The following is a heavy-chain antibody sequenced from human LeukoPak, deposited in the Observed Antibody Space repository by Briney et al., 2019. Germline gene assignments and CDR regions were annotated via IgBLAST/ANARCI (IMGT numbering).Heavy chain of an antibody. J-gene: IGHJ4*02. V-gene: IGHV1-46*01. CDR3: AAWKGCSNGWYGPYDY. CDR1: GYTLTTYC. D-gene: IGHD6-19*01. CDR2: FDPSGSGT. Sequence: ASVKVSCKASGYTLTTYCLHWVRQAPGQGLEWMGVFDPSGSGTRYVQKFQGRVSMTRDASTSTVYMELSSLRSEDTAVYYCAAWKGCSNGWYGPYDYWGQGTLVTVSS.